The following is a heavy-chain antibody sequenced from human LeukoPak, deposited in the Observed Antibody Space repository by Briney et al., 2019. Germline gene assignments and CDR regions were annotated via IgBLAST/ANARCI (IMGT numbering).Heavy chain of an antibody. J-gene: IGHJ4*02. CDR3: AKESLNDSSGYYYEFDY. Sequence: GGSLRLSCAASGFTFSSYWMSWVRQAPGKGLEWVANIKQDGSEKYYVDSVKGRFTISRDSARNSLYLHMNSLRAEDTAVYYCAKESLNDSSGYYYEFDYWGQGTLVTVSS. D-gene: IGHD3-22*01. V-gene: IGHV3-7*03. CDR2: IKQDGSEK. CDR1: GFTFSSYW.